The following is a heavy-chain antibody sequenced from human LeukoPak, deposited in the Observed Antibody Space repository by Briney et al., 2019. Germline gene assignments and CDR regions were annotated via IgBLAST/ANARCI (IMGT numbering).Heavy chain of an antibody. V-gene: IGHV3-48*04. CDR2: ISSSGSTI. J-gene: IGHJ4*02. Sequence: GGSLRLSCAASGFTFSSYSMNLVRQALGKGLEWVSYISSSGSTIYYADSVRGRFTISRDNAKNSLYLQMNSLRAEDTAVYYCARDSYYYDSSGYYLDYWGQGTLVTVSS. CDR1: GFTFSSYS. D-gene: IGHD3-22*01. CDR3: ARDSYYYDSSGYYLDY.